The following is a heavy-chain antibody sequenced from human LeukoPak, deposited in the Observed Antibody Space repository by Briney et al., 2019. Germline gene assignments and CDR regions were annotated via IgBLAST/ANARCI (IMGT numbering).Heavy chain of an antibody. V-gene: IGHV3-30*02. CDR2: IRYDGSNK. J-gene: IGHJ4*02. CDR3: AKDGGPYLDSSSGSDY. D-gene: IGHD6-19*01. CDR1: GFTFSSDG. Sequence: GGCLRLSCAASGFTFSSDGMHCVRQAPGKGLEWVAFIRYDGSNKYYADSVKGRFTISRDNSKNTLYLQMNSLRAEDTAVYYCAKDGGPYLDSSSGSDYWSQGTLVTVSS.